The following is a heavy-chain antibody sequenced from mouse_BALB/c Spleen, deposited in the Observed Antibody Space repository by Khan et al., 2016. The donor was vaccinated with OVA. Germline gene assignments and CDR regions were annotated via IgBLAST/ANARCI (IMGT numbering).Heavy chain of an antibody. CDR1: GYTFTNYG. V-gene: IGHV9-3-1*01. CDR2: IYTYTGEP. J-gene: IGHJ4*01. Sequence: QIQLVQSGPELKKPGETVKISCKASGYTFTNYGMNWVKQAPGKGLKWMGWIYTYTGEPTYADDFKGRFAFSLESSASTAVLQINNLTNDDTATYCCARGSSRARDYWGQGTSVTVSS. CDR3: ARGSSRARDY. D-gene: IGHD1-1*01.